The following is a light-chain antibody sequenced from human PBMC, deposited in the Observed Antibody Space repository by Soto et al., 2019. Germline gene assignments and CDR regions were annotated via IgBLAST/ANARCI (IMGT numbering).Light chain of an antibody. J-gene: IGLJ2*01. CDR1: TSNIGSNY. CDR3: GAWDKSLRELL. Sequence: QSVLTQPPSVSAAPGQRVTISCSGSTSNIGSNYVSWYQQLPGTAPKLLIVDTDKRLSGIPDRFSGSKSGTSATLAITGLQTGDEADSYCGAWDKSLRELLFGGGTKLTVL. CDR2: DTD. V-gene: IGLV1-51*01.